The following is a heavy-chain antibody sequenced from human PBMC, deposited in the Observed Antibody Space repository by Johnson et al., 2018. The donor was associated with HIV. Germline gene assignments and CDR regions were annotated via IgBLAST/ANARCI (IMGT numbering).Heavy chain of an antibody. CDR1: RFTFNSHD. CDR3: AKTLSPYYYDSSGYYQSYDSFDI. Sequence: QVQLVESGGGEVQPGGSLRLSCAASRFTFNSHDMNWVRKAPGKGLEWVAFISFDGTSKYYVDSVKGRSTISRDTSKNTLYLQMNSLRPEDTAVYYCAKTLSPYYYDSSGYYQSYDSFDIWGQGTMVSVSS. D-gene: IGHD3-22*01. V-gene: IGHV3-30*02. J-gene: IGHJ3*02. CDR2: ISFDGTSK.